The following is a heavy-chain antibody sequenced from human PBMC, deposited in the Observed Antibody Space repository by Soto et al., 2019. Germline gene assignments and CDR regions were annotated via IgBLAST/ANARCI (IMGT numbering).Heavy chain of an antibody. CDR2: ISAYNGNT. J-gene: IGHJ3*02. Sequence: ASVKVSCRAYRYGFTRYGMSWVRQAPGQGLEWMGWISAYNGNTNYAQQIQGRVTMTTDTSTSTAYMELRSLRSDDTAVYYCARGLSRGYRDAFDIWGQGTMVTVSS. V-gene: IGHV1-18*04. D-gene: IGHD3-22*01. CDR3: ARGLSRGYRDAFDI. CDR1: RYGFTRYG.